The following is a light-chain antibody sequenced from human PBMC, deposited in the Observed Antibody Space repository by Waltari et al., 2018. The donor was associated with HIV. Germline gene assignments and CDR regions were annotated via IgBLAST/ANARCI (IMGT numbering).Light chain of an antibody. CDR3: CSYAGSSTHVV. Sequence: QSALTQPASVSGSPGQSITISCTGPSSDVGGYNYVSWYQQHPGKAPKLMIYDVSKRPSGVSNRCSGSKSGNTASLTISGLQAEDEADYYCCSYAGSSTHVVFGGGTKLTVL. CDR2: DVS. V-gene: IGLV2-23*02. J-gene: IGLJ2*01. CDR1: SSDVGGYNY.